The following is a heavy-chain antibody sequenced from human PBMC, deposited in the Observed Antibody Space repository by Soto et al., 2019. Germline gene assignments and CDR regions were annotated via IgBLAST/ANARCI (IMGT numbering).Heavy chain of an antibody. CDR2: ISSGGST. D-gene: IGHD1-26*01. J-gene: IGHJ3*02. CDR3: ARTLRGGNTGYAFDI. Sequence: EVQLVESGGGLVQPGGSLRLSCAASGITVSTTYMTWVRQAPGKGLEWVSLISSGGSTYYADSVKARFIISRDNSKNTLYLQMNSLRADDTAMYYCARTLRGGNTGYAFDIWGQGTMVTVCS. CDR1: GITVSTTY. V-gene: IGHV3-66*01.